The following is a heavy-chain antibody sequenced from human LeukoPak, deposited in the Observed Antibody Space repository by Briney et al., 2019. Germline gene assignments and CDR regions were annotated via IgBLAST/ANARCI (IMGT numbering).Heavy chain of an antibody. D-gene: IGHD6-19*01. V-gene: IGHV3-9*01. J-gene: IGHJ4*02. CDR1: GFTFDDYA. CDR2: ISWNSGSI. Sequence: GGSLRLSCAASGFTFDDYAMHWVRQAPGKGLEWVSGISWNSGSIGYADSLKGRFTISRDNAKNSLYLQMNSLRAEDTALYYCAKDKGWLVRGDYFDYWGQGTLVTVSS. CDR3: AKDKGWLVRGDYFDY.